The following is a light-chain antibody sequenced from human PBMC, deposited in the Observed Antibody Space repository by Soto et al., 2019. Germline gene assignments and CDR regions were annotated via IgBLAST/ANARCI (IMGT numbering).Light chain of an antibody. Sequence: DIEVAQSPSSLSASVGDRGTITCRTSQAINRYLNWYQQTPGRAPKLLIYAASILHSGVPPRFSGSGVGTYFTLTTNGLQPEDFTAYYCQQTYETPITFGQGTRLEIK. J-gene: IGKJ5*01. CDR2: AAS. CDR1: QAINRY. V-gene: IGKV1-39*01. CDR3: QQTYETPIT.